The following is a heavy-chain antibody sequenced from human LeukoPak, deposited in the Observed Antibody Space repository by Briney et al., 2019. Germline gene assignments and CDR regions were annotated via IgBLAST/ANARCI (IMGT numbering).Heavy chain of an antibody. Sequence: GGSLRLSCAASGFTFSSYWMSWVRPAPGKGLEWVANIEQDGSEKYYVDSVKGRFTISRDNSKNTLYLQMNSLRAEDTAVYYCAKDPDNYYGLGWFDPWGQGTLVTVSS. CDR3: AKDPDNYYGLGWFDP. CDR1: GFTFSSYW. CDR2: IEQDGSEK. V-gene: IGHV3-7*03. D-gene: IGHD3-10*01. J-gene: IGHJ5*02.